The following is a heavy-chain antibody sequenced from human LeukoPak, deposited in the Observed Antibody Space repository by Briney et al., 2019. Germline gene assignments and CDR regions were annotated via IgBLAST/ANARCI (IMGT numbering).Heavy chain of an antibody. Sequence: PSETLSLTCSVSGGSIFSNTFYWGWIRQPPGKGLEWIGEINHSGSTNYNPSLKSRVTISVDTSKNQFSLKLSSVTAADTAVYYCAGRTSSGSIDYWGQGTLVTVSS. CDR1: GGSIFSNTFY. CDR2: INHSGST. V-gene: IGHV4-39*07. J-gene: IGHJ4*02. D-gene: IGHD6-19*01. CDR3: AGRTSSGSIDY.